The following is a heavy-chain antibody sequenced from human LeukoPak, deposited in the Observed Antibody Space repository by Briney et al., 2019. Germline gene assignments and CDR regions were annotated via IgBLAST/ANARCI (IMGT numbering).Heavy chain of an antibody. D-gene: IGHD6-19*01. CDR2: ISSSSSYI. CDR3: ARHPHEAGDY. CDR1: GFTFSSYR. J-gene: IGHJ4*02. Sequence: GGSLRLSCAASGFTFSSYRMNWVRQAPGKGLEWVSSISSSSSYIYYADSVKGRFTISRDNAKNSLYLQMNSLRAEDTAVYYCARHPHEAGDYWGQGTLVTVSS. V-gene: IGHV3-21*01.